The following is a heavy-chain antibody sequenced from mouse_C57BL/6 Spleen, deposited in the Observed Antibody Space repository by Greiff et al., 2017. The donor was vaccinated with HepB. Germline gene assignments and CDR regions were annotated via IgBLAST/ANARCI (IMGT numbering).Heavy chain of an antibody. CDR2: IRNKANNHAT. V-gene: IGHV6-6*01. D-gene: IGHD2-4*01. CDR1: GFTFSDAW. CDR3: TRRGNYDEEYYFDY. Sequence: EVKLVESGGGLVQPGGSMKLSCAASGFTFSDAWMDWVRQSPEKGLEWVAEIRNKANNHATYYAESVKGRFTISRDDSKSSVYLQMNSLRAEDTGIYYCTRRGNYDEEYYFDYWGQGTTLTVSS. J-gene: IGHJ2*01.